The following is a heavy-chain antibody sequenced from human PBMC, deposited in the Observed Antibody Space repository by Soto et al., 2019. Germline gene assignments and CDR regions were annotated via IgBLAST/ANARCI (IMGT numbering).Heavy chain of an antibody. CDR2: ISWNSGSI. Sequence: GGSLRLSCAASGFTFDDYAMHWVRQAPGKGLEWVSGISWNSGSIGYADSVKGRFTISRDNAKNSLYLQMNSLRAEDTALYYCAKDRSSGSYPFYYYGMDVWGQGTTVTVSS. D-gene: IGHD3-10*01. CDR3: AKDRSSGSYPFYYYGMDV. J-gene: IGHJ6*02. V-gene: IGHV3-9*01. CDR1: GFTFDDYA.